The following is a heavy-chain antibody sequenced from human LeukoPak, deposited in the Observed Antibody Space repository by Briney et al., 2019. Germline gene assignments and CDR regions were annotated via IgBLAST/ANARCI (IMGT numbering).Heavy chain of an antibody. Sequence: GGSLRLSCAASGFTFSSYSMNWVRQAPGKGLDWVSSISSSSSYIYYADSVKGRFTISRDNAKNSLYLQMNSLRAEDTAVYYCARDCSGGSCYAHWGQGTLVTVSS. CDR2: ISSSSSYI. V-gene: IGHV3-21*01. D-gene: IGHD2-15*01. CDR1: GFTFSSYS. CDR3: ARDCSGGSCYAH. J-gene: IGHJ4*02.